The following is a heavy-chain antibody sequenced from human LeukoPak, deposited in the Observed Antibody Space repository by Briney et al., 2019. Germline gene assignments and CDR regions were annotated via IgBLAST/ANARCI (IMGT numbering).Heavy chain of an antibody. CDR2: IYYSGST. D-gene: IGHD2-15*01. Sequence: PSETLSLTCTVSGGSISSYYWSWIRQPPGKGLEWIGYIYYSGSTNYNPSLKSRVTISVDTSKNQFSLKLSSVTAADTAVYYCARLSPLYCSGGSCYSARYFDYWGREPWSPSPQ. CDR1: GGSISSYY. CDR3: ARLSPLYCSGGSCYSARYFDY. V-gene: IGHV4-59*08. J-gene: IGHJ4*02.